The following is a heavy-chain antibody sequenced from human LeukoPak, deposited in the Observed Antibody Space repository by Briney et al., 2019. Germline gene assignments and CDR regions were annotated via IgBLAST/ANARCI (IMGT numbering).Heavy chain of an antibody. J-gene: IGHJ4*02. D-gene: IGHD2-8*02. CDR1: GFTFSRDW. V-gene: IGHV3-7*01. Sequence: GRSLRLSCVASGFTFSRDWMSWVRQAPGKGLEWVASVRQDGIETQYEDSVKGRFTISRDNAKNSVYLQMNSLRVEDTAVYYCARDGTGFDYWGQGTLVTVS. CDR3: ARDGTGFDY. CDR2: VRQDGIET.